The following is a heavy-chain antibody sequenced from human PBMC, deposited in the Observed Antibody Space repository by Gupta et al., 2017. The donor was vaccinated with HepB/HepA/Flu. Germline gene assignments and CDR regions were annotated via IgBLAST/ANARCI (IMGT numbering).Heavy chain of an antibody. Sequence: QLQLQESGPGPVKPSETLSLTCSVSGGSVTSSSYYWAWIRQPPGKGLEWIGSIFYSGNTYYNVSLKSRVTISVDTSRNQFSLKLSSVTAADTAVYYWARGYGSGSYYTTYYFDSWGQGTLVTVSS. CDR1: GGSVTSSSYY. CDR2: IFYSGNT. CDR3: ARGYGSGSYYTTYYFDS. J-gene: IGHJ4*02. V-gene: IGHV4-39*01. D-gene: IGHD3-10*01.